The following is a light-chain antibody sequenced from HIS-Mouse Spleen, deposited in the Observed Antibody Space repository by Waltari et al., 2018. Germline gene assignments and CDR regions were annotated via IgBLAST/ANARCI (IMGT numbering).Light chain of an antibody. Sequence: DIQMTQSPSSLSASVGYRVTIPCRASQSITSYLNWYQQKPGKAPKLLIYAASSLQSGVPSRFSGSGSGTDFTLTISSLQPEDFATYYCQQSYSTLPYTFGQGTKLEIK. J-gene: IGKJ2*01. CDR1: QSITSY. CDR2: AAS. CDR3: QQSYSTLPYT. V-gene: IGKV1-39*01.